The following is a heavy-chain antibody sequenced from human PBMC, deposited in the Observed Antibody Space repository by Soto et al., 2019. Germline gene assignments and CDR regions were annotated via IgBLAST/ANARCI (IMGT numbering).Heavy chain of an antibody. CDR1: GGSISSGGYY. CDR2: IYYSGST. Sequence: QVQLQESGPGLVKPSQTLSLTCTVSGGSISSGGYYWSWIRQHPGKGLEWIGYIYYSGSTYYNPSLKSRVTISVDTSKNQFSLKLSAVTSADTAVYYCARDSPDYYDSSGYYGADAFDIWGQGTMVTVSS. V-gene: IGHV4-31*03. J-gene: IGHJ3*02. D-gene: IGHD3-22*01. CDR3: ARDSPDYYDSSGYYGADAFDI.